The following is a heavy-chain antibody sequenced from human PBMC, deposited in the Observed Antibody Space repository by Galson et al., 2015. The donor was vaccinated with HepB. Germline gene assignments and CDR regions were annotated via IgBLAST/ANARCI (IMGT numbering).Heavy chain of an antibody. CDR1: GFTFSTYN. J-gene: IGHJ3*02. CDR2: ISTSDNYI. CDR3: ASLGLQIDGFDI. Sequence: SLRLSCAASGFTFSTYNMNWVRQAPGKGLEWVSSISTSDNYIYYADSVKGRFTLSRDNAKNSLSLQMNSLRAEDTAVYYCASLGLQIDGFDIWGQGTMVTVS. V-gene: IGHV3-21*01. D-gene: IGHD4-11*01.